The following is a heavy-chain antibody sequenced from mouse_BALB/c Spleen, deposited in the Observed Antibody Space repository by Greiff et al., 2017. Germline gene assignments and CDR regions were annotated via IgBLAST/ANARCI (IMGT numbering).Heavy chain of an antibody. CDR2: ISNGGGST. Sequence: EVHLVESGGGLVQPGGSLKLSCAASGFTFSSYTMSWVRQTPEKRLEWVAYISNGGGSTYYPDTVKGRFTISRDNAKNTLYLQMSSLKSEDTAMYYCARHYYGYDYAMDYWGQGTSVTVSS. V-gene: IGHV5-12-2*01. CDR3: ARHYYGYDYAMDY. D-gene: IGHD1-2*01. CDR1: GFTFSSYT. J-gene: IGHJ4*01.